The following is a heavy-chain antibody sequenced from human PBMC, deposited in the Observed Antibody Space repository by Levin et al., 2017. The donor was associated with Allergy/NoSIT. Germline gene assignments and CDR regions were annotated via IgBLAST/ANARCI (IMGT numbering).Heavy chain of an antibody. V-gene: IGHV3-23*01. D-gene: IGHD3/OR15-3a*01. CDR1: GFRINSYA. CDR3: AKGFDFWTSFYTGFDS. CDR2: MSGSGVTI. J-gene: IGHJ4*02. Sequence: ETLSLTCVASGFRINSYAMSWVRQAPGKGLEWVSGMSGSGVTINYADSVKGRFTISRDNSENTLYLQMNSLRAEDTAVYYCAKGFDFWTSFYTGFDSWGQGALVTVSS.